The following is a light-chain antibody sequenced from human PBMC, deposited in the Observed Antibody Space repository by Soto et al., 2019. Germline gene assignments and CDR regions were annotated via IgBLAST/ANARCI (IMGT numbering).Light chain of an antibody. CDR3: SSTAGNNNVV. J-gene: IGLJ3*02. CDR1: SSDVGGHNY. CDR2: EVS. Sequence: QSALTQSPSASGSPGQSVTISCTGTSSDVGGHNYVSWYQHHPGKAPKLIIYEVSKRPSGVPDRFSGSKSANTASLTVSGLQAEDEAFYYCSSTAGNNNVVFGGGTKLTVL. V-gene: IGLV2-8*01.